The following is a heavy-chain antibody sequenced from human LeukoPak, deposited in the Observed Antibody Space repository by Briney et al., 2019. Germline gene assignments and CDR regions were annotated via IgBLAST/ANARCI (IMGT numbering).Heavy chain of an antibody. Sequence: GGSLRLSCAASGFTFDDHGMSWVRQAPGKGLEWVSGIKWDGGRTGYADSVKGRFTISRDNAKNSVYLQMNSLRAEDTALYCCARGSGSSWYFYFDYWGQGTLVTASS. CDR1: GFTFDDHG. CDR3: ARGSGSSWYFYFDY. J-gene: IGHJ4*02. CDR2: IKWDGGRT. V-gene: IGHV3-20*04. D-gene: IGHD6-13*01.